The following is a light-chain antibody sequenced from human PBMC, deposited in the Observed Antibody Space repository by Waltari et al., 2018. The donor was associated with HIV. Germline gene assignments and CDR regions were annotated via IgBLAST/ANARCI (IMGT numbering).Light chain of an antibody. J-gene: IGKJ1*01. CDR2: GAS. CDR3: QQYNNWPPWT. CDR1: HSVSSN. V-gene: IGKV3-15*01. Sequence: EPVLRQSPATLSVSSGARATLSCRTSHSVSSNLAWYQQKPGQAPRLLIYGASTRATGIPARFSGSGSGTEFILTISTLQSEDSAVYYGQQYNNWPPWTFGQGTKVEIK.